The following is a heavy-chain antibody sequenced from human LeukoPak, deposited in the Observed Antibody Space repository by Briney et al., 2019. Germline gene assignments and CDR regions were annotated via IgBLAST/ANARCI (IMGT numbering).Heavy chain of an antibody. D-gene: IGHD5-24*01. V-gene: IGHV3-48*04. CDR2: ISTSTSTI. CDR3: ARVSVRDGYNRPWASTAFDI. CDR1: GFNFSTYS. J-gene: IGHJ3*02. Sequence: PGGSLRLSCAASGFNFSTYSMNWVRQAPGKGLEWVSYISTSTSTIYYADSVKGRFTISRDNANNSLYLQMNSLRAEDTALYYCARVSVRDGYNRPWASTAFDIWGQGTMVTVSS.